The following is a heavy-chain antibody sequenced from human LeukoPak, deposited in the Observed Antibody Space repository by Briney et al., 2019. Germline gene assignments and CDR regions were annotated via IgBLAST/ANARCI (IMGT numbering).Heavy chain of an antibody. D-gene: IGHD5-18*01. V-gene: IGHV3-11*01. Sequence: GGSLRLSCAASGFTFSDYYMSWIRQAPGKGLEWVSYISSSGSTTYYADSVKGRFTISRDNAKNSLYLQMNSLRAEDTAVYYCARAYIQLWLNYFDYWGQGTLVTVSS. CDR3: ARAYIQLWLNYFDY. J-gene: IGHJ4*02. CDR2: ISSSGSTT. CDR1: GFTFSDYY.